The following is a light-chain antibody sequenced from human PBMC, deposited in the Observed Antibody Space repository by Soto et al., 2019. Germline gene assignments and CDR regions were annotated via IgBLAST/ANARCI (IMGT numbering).Light chain of an antibody. V-gene: IGKV3-11*01. CDR2: DAS. J-gene: IGKJ4*01. Sequence: EIVLTQSPSTLSLSPGERAALSCRASQGVGRFLAWYQQKPGQAPRLLIYDASNRATGIPARFSGSGSETDLTLAIDNLEPDEFAVYYCQQRGGRYLTCGGGTKVEIK. CDR1: QGVGRF. CDR3: QQRGGRYLT.